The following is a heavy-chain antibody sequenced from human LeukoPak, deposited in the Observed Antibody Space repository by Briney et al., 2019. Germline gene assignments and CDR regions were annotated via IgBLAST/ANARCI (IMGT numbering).Heavy chain of an antibody. V-gene: IGHV1-8*03. CDR3: ARAGDSSGYYNFFDY. CDR1: GYTFTSYD. CDR2: MNPNSGNT. D-gene: IGHD3-22*01. J-gene: IGHJ4*02. Sequence: ASMKVSCKASGYTFTSYDINWVRQATGQGLEWMGWMNPNSGNTGYAQKFQGRVTITRNTSISTAYMELSSLRSEDTAVYYCARAGDSSGYYNFFDYWGQGTLVTVSS.